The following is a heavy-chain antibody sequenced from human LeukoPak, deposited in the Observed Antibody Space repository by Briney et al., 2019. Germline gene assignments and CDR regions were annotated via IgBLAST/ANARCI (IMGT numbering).Heavy chain of an antibody. D-gene: IGHD5-18*01. V-gene: IGHV5-10-1*01. CDR2: IDPSDSYT. J-gene: IGHJ4*02. CDR3: AIRGGYSYGYLSGPYFDY. Sequence: GESLRISCKGSGYSFTSYWVSWVRQMPGKGLEWMGRIDPSDSYTNYSPSFQGHVTISADKSISTAYLQWSSLKASDTAMYYCAIRGGYSYGYLSGPYFDYWGQGTLVTVSS. CDR1: GYSFTSYW.